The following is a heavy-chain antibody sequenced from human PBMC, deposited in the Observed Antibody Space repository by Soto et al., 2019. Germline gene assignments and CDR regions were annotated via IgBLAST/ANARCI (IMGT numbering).Heavy chain of an antibody. V-gene: IGHV4-34*01. CDR2: INHSGST. CDR1: GGSFSGYY. CDR3: ARGRAGYYGSGSYYHLYYFDY. Sequence: QVQLQQWGAGLLKPSETLSLTCAVYGGSFSGYYWSWIRQPPGKGLEWSGEINHSGSTNYNPSLKSRVTISVDTSKNQFSLKLSSVTAAETAVYYCARGRAGYYGSGSYYHLYYFDYWGQGTLVTVSS. D-gene: IGHD3-10*01. J-gene: IGHJ4*02.